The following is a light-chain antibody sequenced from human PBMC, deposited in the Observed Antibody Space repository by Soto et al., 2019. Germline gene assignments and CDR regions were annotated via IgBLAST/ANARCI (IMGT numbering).Light chain of an antibody. Sequence: EIVLTQSTATLSLSPGERATLSCGAIQSVSSSYLAWYQQKPGLAPRLLIYDASSRATGIPDRFSGSGSGTDFTITISRLEPEEFAVYYCQQYGSSPYTFGQGTKLEIK. CDR2: DAS. CDR3: QQYGSSPYT. CDR1: QSVSSSY. J-gene: IGKJ2*01. V-gene: IGKV3D-20*01.